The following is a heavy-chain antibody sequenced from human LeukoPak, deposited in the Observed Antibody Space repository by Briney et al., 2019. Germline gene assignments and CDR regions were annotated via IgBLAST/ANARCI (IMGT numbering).Heavy chain of an antibody. D-gene: IGHD6-19*01. CDR2: ISSSGSTI. CDR1: GFTFSSYE. CDR3: ARDRGRSGWYGY. J-gene: IGHJ4*02. V-gene: IGHV3-48*03. Sequence: GGSLRLSCAASGFTFSSYEMNWVRQAPGKGLEWVSYISSSGSTIYYADPVKGRFTISRDNAKNSLYLQMNSLRAEDTAVYYCARDRGRSGWYGYWGQGTLVTVSS.